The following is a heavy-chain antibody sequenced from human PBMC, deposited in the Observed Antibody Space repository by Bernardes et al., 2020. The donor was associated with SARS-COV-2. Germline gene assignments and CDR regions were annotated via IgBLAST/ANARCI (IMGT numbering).Heavy chain of an antibody. CDR1: GFTFSSYS. CDR2: ISSSSSTI. CDR3: VGVYRGPAAILTDY. J-gene: IGHJ4*02. V-gene: IGHV3-48*04. D-gene: IGHD2-2*01. Sequence: GGSLRLSRAASGFTFSSYSMNWVRQAPGKGLEWVSYISSSSSTIYYADSVKGRFTISRDNAKNSLYLQMNSLRAEDTAVYYCVGVYRGPAAILTDYWGQGTLVTVSS.